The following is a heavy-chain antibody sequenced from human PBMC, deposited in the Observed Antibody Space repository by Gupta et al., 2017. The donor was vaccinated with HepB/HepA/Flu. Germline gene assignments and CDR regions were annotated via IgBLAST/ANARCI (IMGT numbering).Heavy chain of an antibody. CDR1: GYTFSSRW. J-gene: IGHJ3*02. D-gene: IGHD4-17*01. Sequence: EVRLVQSGAEVKEPGASLKISCKGSGYTFSSRWIAWVRQMPGKGLEWMGTIYPGDSDTRYSPSVQGQVTISADKSISTAYLQWSSLKVSDTAMYYCAKDYGADGGDAFDIWGQGTMVTVSS. CDR3: AKDYGADGGDAFDI. CDR2: IYPGDSDT. V-gene: IGHV5-51*01.